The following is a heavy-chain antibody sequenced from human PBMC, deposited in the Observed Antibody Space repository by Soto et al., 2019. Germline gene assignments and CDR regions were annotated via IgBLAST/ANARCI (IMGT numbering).Heavy chain of an antibody. CDR3: VGGYGWLPDY. CDR1: EYTFSSLW. J-gene: IGHJ4*02. D-gene: IGHD6-19*01. V-gene: IGHV3-7*05. CDR2: IEQNGGER. Sequence: DVHLVESRGGLVQPGGSLRLSCAASEYTFSSLWMNWVRQAPGKGLEWVAIIEQNGGERNYLDSVKGRFTISRDNAKKSVYLQMNSLRAEDTALYYCVGGYGWLPDYWGQGTLVIVSS.